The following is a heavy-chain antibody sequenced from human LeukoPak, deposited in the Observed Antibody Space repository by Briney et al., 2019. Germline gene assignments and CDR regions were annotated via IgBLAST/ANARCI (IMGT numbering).Heavy chain of an antibody. Sequence: GGSLRLSCAASGFTFADYGMHWVGPAPGKGLGWVSSISWNSANIPYAASVKGRFTLCRDNARNSLYLQMNSLRAEDMASYYCAKGGCSSITCYTNCWGQGTLVTVSS. CDR2: ISWNSANI. CDR1: GFTFADYG. J-gene: IGHJ4*02. D-gene: IGHD2-2*02. CDR3: AKGGCSSITCYTNC. V-gene: IGHV3-9*03.